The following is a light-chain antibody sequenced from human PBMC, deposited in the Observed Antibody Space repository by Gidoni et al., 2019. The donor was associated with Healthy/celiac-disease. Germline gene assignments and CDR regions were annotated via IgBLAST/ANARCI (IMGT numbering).Light chain of an antibody. CDR2: DGS. CDR1: ISDVGGYNY. V-gene: IGLV2-11*01. CDR3: CSYAGSYTLV. J-gene: IGLJ2*01. Sequence: QSALPQPRSVSGSPGQSVTISCTGTISDVGGYNYVSWYQQHPGKAPKLMIYDGSKRPSGVPDRFSGSKAGNTASLTISGLQAEDEADYYCCSYAGSYTLVFGGGTKLTVX.